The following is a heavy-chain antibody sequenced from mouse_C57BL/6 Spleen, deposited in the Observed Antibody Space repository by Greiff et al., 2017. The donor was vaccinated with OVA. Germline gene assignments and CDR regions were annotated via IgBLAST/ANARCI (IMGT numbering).Heavy chain of an antibody. D-gene: IGHD2-2*01. J-gene: IGHJ2*01. Sequence: VQLQQSGPELVKPGASVKMSCKASGYTFTDYNMHWVKQSHGKSLEWIGYINPNNGGTSYNQKFKGKATLTVNKSSSTAYLELRSLTSEDSAVYYCARSASTMVTTTGYDFDYWGQGTTLTVSS. CDR1: GYTFTDYN. CDR2: INPNNGGT. CDR3: ARSASTMVTTTGYDFDY. V-gene: IGHV1-22*01.